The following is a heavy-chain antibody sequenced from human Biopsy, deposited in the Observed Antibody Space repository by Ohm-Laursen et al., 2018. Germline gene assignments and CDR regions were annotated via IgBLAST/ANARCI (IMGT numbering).Heavy chain of an antibody. CDR3: AKDLSVYYYYGIDV. CDR2: ISYDQITK. V-gene: IGHV3-30*18. CDR1: GFTFRTYG. J-gene: IGHJ6*02. Sequence: RSLRLSCAASGFTFRTYGMHWVRLALGKGLEWVAVISYDQITKHYADSVRGRFTISRDNSKNTLYLQVNSLRAEDTAVYYCAKDLSVYYYYGIDVWGQGTTVTVSS. D-gene: IGHD5/OR15-5a*01.